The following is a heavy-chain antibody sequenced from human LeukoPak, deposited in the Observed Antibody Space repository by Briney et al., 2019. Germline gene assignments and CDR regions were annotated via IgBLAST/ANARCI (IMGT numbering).Heavy chain of an antibody. CDR3: ARTYYDIAGYYYGMDV. D-gene: IGHD3-9*01. V-gene: IGHV4-59*01. J-gene: IGHJ6*02. CDR2: IYYSGST. CDR1: GGSISSYY. Sequence: PSETLSLTCTVSGGSISSYYWSWIRQPPGKGLEWIGYIYYSGSTNYNPALKSRVTISVDTSKNQLSLKLSSVTAADTAVYYCARTYYDIAGYYYGMDVWGQGTTVTVSS.